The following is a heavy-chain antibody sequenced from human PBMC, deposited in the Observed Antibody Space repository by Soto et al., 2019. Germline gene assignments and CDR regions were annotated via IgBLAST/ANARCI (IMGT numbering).Heavy chain of an antibody. J-gene: IGHJ4*02. CDR3: ATAGNYDSSGRDF. D-gene: IGHD3-22*01. V-gene: IGHV1-18*04. Sequence: ASVKVSCKAFGFIFNNYAISWVRQAPGQGLEWMGWISANSGNTNYAQKLQGRVTMTTDTATSTAYMELRSLRSDDTAVYYCATAGNYDSSGRDFWGQGTLVTVSS. CDR1: GFIFNNYA. CDR2: ISANSGNT.